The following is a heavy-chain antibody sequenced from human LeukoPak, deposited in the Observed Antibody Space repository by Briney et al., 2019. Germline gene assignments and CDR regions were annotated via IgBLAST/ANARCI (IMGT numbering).Heavy chain of an antibody. V-gene: IGHV3-74*01. CDR1: GFSFSSYW. J-gene: IGHJ4*02. Sequence: GGSLRLFCAASGFSFSSYWMHWVRQAPGKGLVWVSRMNSDGSSTSYADSVKGRFTISRDNAKNTLYLQMNSLRAEDTAVYYCVRGFDYWGQGTLVTVSS. CDR3: VRGFDY. CDR2: MNSDGSST.